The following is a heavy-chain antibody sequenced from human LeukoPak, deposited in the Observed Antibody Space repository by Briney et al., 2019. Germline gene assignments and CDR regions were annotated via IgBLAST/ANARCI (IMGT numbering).Heavy chain of an antibody. D-gene: IGHD3-16*01. V-gene: IGHV4-59*01. Sequence: SETLSLTCTVSGASIRNYYWNWIRQPPGKGLEWIGHIYNRGSTKYNPSLQSRVTISVDTSKHQFSLKLSSVTAADTAVYYCARSIMITFGGVTGWDYWGQGTLVTVSS. J-gene: IGHJ4*02. CDR3: ARSIMITFGGVTGWDY. CDR2: IYNRGST. CDR1: GASIRNYY.